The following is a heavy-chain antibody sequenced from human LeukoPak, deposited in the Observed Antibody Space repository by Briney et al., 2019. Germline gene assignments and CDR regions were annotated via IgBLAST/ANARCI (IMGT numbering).Heavy chain of an antibody. D-gene: IGHD2-21*02. CDR1: GYSISSGYY. V-gene: IGHV4-38-2*02. Sequence: SETLSLTCAVSGYSISSGYYWGWIRQPPGKGLEWIGSIYHSGSTYYNPSLKSRVTISVDTSKNQFSLKLSSVTAADTAVYYCARDRVVVTAIPYYFDYWGQGTLDTVSS. J-gene: IGHJ4*02. CDR3: ARDRVVVTAIPYYFDY. CDR2: IYHSGST.